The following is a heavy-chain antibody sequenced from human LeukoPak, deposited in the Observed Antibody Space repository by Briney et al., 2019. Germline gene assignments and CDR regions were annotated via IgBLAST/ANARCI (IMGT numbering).Heavy chain of an antibody. CDR3: AKDLQRITLPDAFDI. CDR2: ISGSGGST. V-gene: IGHV3-23*01. D-gene: IGHD3-10*01. Sequence: GGSLRLSCAASRFTFSSYAMSWVRQAPGKGLEWVSAISGSGGSTYYADSVKGRFTISRDNSKNTLYLQMNSLRAEDTAVYYCAKDLQRITLPDAFDIWGQGTMVTVSS. CDR1: RFTFSSYA. J-gene: IGHJ3*02.